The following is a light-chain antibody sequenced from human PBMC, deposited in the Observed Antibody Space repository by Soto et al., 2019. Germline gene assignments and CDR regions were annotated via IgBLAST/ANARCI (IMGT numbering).Light chain of an antibody. CDR3: QQYVSIPLT. Sequence: EIVLTQSPGTLSLSPGERATLSCRASQSVSNNYLAWYQQKPGQAPRLLMYGASSRATGIPDRFSGSGSGTDFTLTISRLEPDDLAVYYCQQYVSIPLTFGGGTKVDIK. V-gene: IGKV3-20*01. CDR1: QSVSNNY. J-gene: IGKJ4*01. CDR2: GAS.